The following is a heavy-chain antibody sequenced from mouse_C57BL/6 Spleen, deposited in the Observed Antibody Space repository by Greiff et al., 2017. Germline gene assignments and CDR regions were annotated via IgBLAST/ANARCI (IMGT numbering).Heavy chain of an antibody. CDR1: GYTFTEYT. Sequence: VVKPGASVKLSCKASGYTFTEYTIPWVKQRSGQGLEWIGWFYPGSGSIKYNEKFKDKATLTADKSSSTVYMELSRLTSEDSAVYFCARHESYDYAMDYWGQGTSVTVSS. D-gene: IGHD1-1*01. CDR3: ARHESYDYAMDY. V-gene: IGHV1-62-2*01. CDR2: FYPGSGSI. J-gene: IGHJ4*01.